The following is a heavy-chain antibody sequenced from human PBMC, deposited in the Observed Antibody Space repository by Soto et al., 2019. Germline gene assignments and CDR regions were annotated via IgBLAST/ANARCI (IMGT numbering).Heavy chain of an antibody. CDR3: ARDLAAGDY. CDR2: FNPTSGST. D-gene: IGHD6-13*01. J-gene: IGHJ4*02. Sequence: QVQLVQSGAEVKKPGASVKLSCKASGYTFINYYIHWVRQATGQGLEWMGIFNPTSGSTNYAQKFQGRVPLTMDTSTRTVYMELSSLRFDDTAVYYCARDLAAGDYWGQGTLVTVSS. CDR1: GYTFINYY. V-gene: IGHV1-46*01.